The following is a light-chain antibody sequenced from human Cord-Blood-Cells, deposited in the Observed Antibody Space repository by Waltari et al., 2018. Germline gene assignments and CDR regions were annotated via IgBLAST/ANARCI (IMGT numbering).Light chain of an antibody. Sequence: EIVLTPSQATLPLSLGERATLSCTASQSVSSYLAWYQQKPGQAPRLLIYDASNRATGIPARFSGSGSGTDFTLTISSLEPEDFAVYFCQQRSNWLTFGGGTKVEIK. V-gene: IGKV3-11*01. CDR3: QQRSNWLT. J-gene: IGKJ4*01. CDR1: QSVSSY. CDR2: DAS.